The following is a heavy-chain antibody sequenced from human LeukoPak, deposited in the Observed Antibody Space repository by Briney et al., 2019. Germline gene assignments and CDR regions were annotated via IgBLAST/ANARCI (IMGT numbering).Heavy chain of an antibody. CDR2: IYYSGST. D-gene: IGHD6-19*01. J-gene: IGHJ4*02. CDR3: ASSGAGGWSPYY. CDR1: GGSISGYY. Sequence: SETLSLTCTVSGGSISGYYWSWIRQPPGKGLEWIGYIYYSGSTNYNPSLKSRVTISVDTSKNQFSLKLSSVTAADTAVYYCASSGAGGWSPYYWGQGTLVTVSS. V-gene: IGHV4-59*01.